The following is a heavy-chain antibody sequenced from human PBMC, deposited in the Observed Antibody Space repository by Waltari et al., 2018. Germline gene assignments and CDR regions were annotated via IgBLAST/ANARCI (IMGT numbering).Heavy chain of an antibody. D-gene: IGHD3-3*01. CDR3: AKRDWSGYPAYLGN. V-gene: IGHV3-23*01. Sequence: EVQLLESGGGLVQPGGSLRLSCAASGFTFSNYAMSWVRQATGKGLEWVSAISDSCDNTYYADSVKGPFTISRDNSKKTLYLHMDSLRAEDTAIYYCAKRDWSGYPAYLGNCGQGTLVTVSS. CDR1: GFTFSNYA. CDR2: ISDSCDNT. J-gene: IGHJ4*02.